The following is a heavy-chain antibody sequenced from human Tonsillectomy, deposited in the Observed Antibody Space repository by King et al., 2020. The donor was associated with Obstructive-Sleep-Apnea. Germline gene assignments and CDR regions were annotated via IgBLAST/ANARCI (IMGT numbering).Heavy chain of an antibody. CDR3: ARASHYDSSGYFQRGIDY. J-gene: IGHJ4*02. CDR2: IYSGGST. D-gene: IGHD3-22*01. CDR1: GFTVTSNY. Sequence: EVQLVESGGGLVQPGGSLRLSCAASGFTVTSNYMSWVRQAPGKGLEWVSIIYSGGSTYYADSVKGRFTISRDNSKNTLYLQMNSLRAEDTAFYYCARASHYDSSGYFQRGIDYWGQGTLVTVSS. V-gene: IGHV3-66*01.